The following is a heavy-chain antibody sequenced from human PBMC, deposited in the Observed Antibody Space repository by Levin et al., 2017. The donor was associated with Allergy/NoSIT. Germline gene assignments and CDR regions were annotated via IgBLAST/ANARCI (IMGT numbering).Heavy chain of an antibody. J-gene: IGHJ4*02. Sequence: GGSLRLSCPASGFTFSSYGMHWVRQAPGKGLEWVALISYDGSNKYYADSVKGRFTISRDNSKSTLYLQMNSLRAEDTAVYYCAKDLTNSFVVTDYWGQGTLVTVSS. V-gene: IGHV3-30*18. CDR1: GFTFSSYG. CDR3: AKDLTNSFVVTDY. D-gene: IGHD2/OR15-2a*01. CDR2: ISYDGSNK.